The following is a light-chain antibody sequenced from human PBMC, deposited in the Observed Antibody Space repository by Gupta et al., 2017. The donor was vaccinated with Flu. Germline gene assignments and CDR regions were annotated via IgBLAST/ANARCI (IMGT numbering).Light chain of an antibody. CDR3: HQYNSYSEST. CDR2: KAS. V-gene: IGKV1-5*03. Sequence: FSWYHQKPGKAHQLLIYKASRLESGPPSRFSGSGSWTEFTLTISSLHPQDFAAYYCHQYNSYSESTFRQGTKLEI. J-gene: IGKJ2*02.